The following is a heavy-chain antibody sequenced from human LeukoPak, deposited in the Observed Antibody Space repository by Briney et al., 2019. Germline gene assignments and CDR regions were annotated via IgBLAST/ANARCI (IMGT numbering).Heavy chain of an antibody. D-gene: IGHD3-22*01. CDR2: ISSSSGTI. CDR3: AKDSYDSSGHFDY. Sequence: GGSLRLSCAASGFTFSSNSMNWVRQAPGKGLEWVSYISSSSGTIYYADSVKGRFTISRDNAKNSLYLQMNSLRAEDTALYYCAKDSYDSSGHFDYWGQGTLVTVSS. CDR1: GFTFSSNS. V-gene: IGHV3-48*01. J-gene: IGHJ4*02.